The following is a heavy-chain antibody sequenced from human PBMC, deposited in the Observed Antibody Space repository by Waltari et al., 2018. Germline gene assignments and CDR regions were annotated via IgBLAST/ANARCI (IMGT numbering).Heavy chain of an antibody. D-gene: IGHD3-16*01. CDR1: GFTFNSYA. Sequence: EVQLLESGGGLVQPGQSLIFSCAASGFTFNSYAMSWVVHAPGKGREWGSGLSDSGESTYYADSVKGRFNISRDNSMNTLYLQMNNLRVEDTAVYYCARALWGGFVYWGQGTLLTVSS. V-gene: IGHV3-23*01. CDR3: ARALWGGFVY. CDR2: LSDSGEST. J-gene: IGHJ4*02.